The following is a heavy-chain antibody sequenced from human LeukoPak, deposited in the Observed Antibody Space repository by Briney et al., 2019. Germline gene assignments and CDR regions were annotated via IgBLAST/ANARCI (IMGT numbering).Heavy chain of an antibody. V-gene: IGHV3-9*01. D-gene: IGHD2/OR15-2a*01. CDR2: ISWNSGNI. CDR1: GFTFDDYA. CDR3: AKDAYGGATFFYYMDV. Sequence: TGGSLRLSCAGSGFTFDDYAMRWVRQTPGKGLEWVSGISWNSGNIAYADFVGGRFTISRDSAKNSLSLQMNSLSDEDTAVYYCAKDAYGGATFFYYMDVWGKGTTVTVSS. J-gene: IGHJ6*03.